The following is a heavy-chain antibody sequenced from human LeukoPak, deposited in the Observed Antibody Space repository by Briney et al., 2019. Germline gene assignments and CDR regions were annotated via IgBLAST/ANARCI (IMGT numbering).Heavy chain of an antibody. CDR2: IKHDGSEK. D-gene: IGHD3-16*01. CDR3: TRRLDD. Sequence: GGSLRLSCAASGFSFNSDWMDWVRQAPGKGLEWVANIKHDGSEKNYLDSVKGRFTISRDNAQNSLDLQMNGLRVEDTAVYYCTRRLDDWGQGTLVTASS. V-gene: IGHV3-7*01. J-gene: IGHJ4*02. CDR1: GFSFNSDW.